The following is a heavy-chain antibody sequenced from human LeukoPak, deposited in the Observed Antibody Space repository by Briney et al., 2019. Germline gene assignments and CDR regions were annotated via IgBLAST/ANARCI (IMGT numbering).Heavy chain of an antibody. CDR2: IYYSGST. J-gene: IGHJ4*02. Sequence: PSETLSLACTVSGGSISSSSYYWGWIRQPPGKGLEWIGSIYYSGSTYYNPSLKSRVTISVDTSKNQFSLKLSSVTAADTAVYYCARDLYDSSGYHDYWGQGTLVTVSS. CDR1: GGSISSSSYY. D-gene: IGHD3-22*01. V-gene: IGHV4-39*07. CDR3: ARDLYDSSGYHDY.